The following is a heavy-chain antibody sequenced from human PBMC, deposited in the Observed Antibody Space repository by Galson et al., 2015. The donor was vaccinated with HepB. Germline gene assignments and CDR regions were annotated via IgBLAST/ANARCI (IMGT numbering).Heavy chain of an antibody. D-gene: IGHD3-16*01. Sequence: SLRLSCAVSGFRFNDSAIHWVRQASGRGLEWVGLIKSKSANYATVYGASVKGRFTISRDDSNDTTFLQVNSLKMEDTAVYYCGGGGDNWCQGILVTVSS. J-gene: IGHJ4*02. CDR2: IKSKSANYAT. CDR1: GFRFNDSA. CDR3: GGGGDN. V-gene: IGHV3-73*01.